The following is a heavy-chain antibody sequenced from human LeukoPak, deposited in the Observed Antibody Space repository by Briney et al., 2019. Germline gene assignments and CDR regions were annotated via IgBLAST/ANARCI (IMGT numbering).Heavy chain of an antibody. J-gene: IGHJ4*02. D-gene: IGHD3-22*01. CDR3: TTPVHYSDSRFDF. Sequence: GGSLRLSCAGSRLPFSIAWMTWVRQAPGKGLEWVGRIKSRADGGTTDYAAPVKGRFAISRDGSKSTVYLQMNSLRTGDTAVYYCTTPVHYSDSRFDFWGQGTLVTVSS. V-gene: IGHV3-15*01. CDR2: IKSRADGGTT. CDR1: RLPFSIAW.